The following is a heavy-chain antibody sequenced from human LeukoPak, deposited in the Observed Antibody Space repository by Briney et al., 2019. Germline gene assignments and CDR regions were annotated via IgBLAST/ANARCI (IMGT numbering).Heavy chain of an antibody. CDR1: GYTFTGYY. J-gene: IGHJ5*02. D-gene: IGHD2-2*03. Sequence: GASVNVSCKASGYTFTGYYMHWVRQAPGQGLEWMGWINPNSGGTNYAQKFQGRVTMTRDTSISTAYMELSRLRSDDTAVYYCARNPLGYCSSTSCYEGDWFDPWGQGTLVTVSS. V-gene: IGHV1-2*02. CDR3: ARNPLGYCSSTSCYEGDWFDP. CDR2: INPNSGGT.